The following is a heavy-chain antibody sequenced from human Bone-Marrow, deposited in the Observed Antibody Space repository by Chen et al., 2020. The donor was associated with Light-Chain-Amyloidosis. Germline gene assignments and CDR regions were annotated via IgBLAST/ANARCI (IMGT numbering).Heavy chain of an antibody. CDR2: IYPDDSDA. Sequence: ASWGISCKGSGYTFPNYWIGWVRQMPGKGLEWMGVIYPDDSDARYSPSFEGQVTISADKPITTAYLQWRSLKASDTAMYYCARRRDGYNFDYWGQGTLVTVSS. CDR1: GYTFPNYW. V-gene: IGHV5-51*04. J-gene: IGHJ4*02. CDR3: ARRRDGYNFDY. D-gene: IGHD5-12*01.